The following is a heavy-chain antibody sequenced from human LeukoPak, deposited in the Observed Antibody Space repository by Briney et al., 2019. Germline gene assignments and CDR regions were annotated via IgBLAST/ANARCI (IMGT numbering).Heavy chain of an antibody. Sequence: GASVKVSGKASGYTFTSYDINWVRQATGQGLEWMGWMNPNSGNTGYAQKFQGRVTMTRNTSISTAYMELSSLRSDDTAVYYCARDRVDTAMVLVDYWGQGTLVTVSS. J-gene: IGHJ4*02. D-gene: IGHD5-18*01. CDR3: ARDRVDTAMVLVDY. V-gene: IGHV1-8*01. CDR1: GYTFTSYD. CDR2: MNPNSGNT.